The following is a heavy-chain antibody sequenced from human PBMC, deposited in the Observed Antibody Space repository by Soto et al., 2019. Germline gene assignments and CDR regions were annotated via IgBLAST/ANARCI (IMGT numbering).Heavy chain of an antibody. CDR2: MSYDGSSK. V-gene: IGHV3-30-3*01. Sequence: QVQLVESGGGVVQPGRSLRLSCAASGFTLSSYSMHWVRQAPGKGLDWVAAMSYDGSSKYFADSVKGRFTISIDNSKNTLSLQMNSLGGEDSAVYYCARGRSVINHDDFEYWGQGTLVTVSS. CDR1: GFTLSSYS. D-gene: IGHD2-21*01. J-gene: IGHJ4*02. CDR3: ARGRSVINHDDFEY.